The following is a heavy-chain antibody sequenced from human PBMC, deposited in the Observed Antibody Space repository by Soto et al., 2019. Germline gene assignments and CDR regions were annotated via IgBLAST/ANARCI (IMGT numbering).Heavy chain of an antibody. CDR1: GGSISIGGYY. CDR2: IYYSGVT. V-gene: IGHV4-31*03. D-gene: IGHD3-9*01. CDR3: ARHRGTISLTDY. J-gene: IGHJ4*02. Sequence: SETLSLTCTVSGGSISIGGYYWSWIRQHPGKGLEWIGYIYYSGVTYYSPSLKSRVTISIDTSKNQFSLKLSSVTAADTAVYYCARHRGTISLTDYWGQGTLVTVSS.